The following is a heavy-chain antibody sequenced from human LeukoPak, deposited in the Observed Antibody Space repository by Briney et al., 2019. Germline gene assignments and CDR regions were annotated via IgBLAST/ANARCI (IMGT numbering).Heavy chain of an antibody. CDR3: AKLFGELFILLGYGQGDFDY. J-gene: IGHJ4*02. Sequence: PGGSLRLSCAASGFTFSSYAMSWVRQTPGKGLEWVSTITGSGGNSYYADSVKGRFTISRDNSKNTLYLQMNSLRAEDTAVYYCAKLFGELFILLGYGQGDFDYWGQGTLVTVSS. D-gene: IGHD3-10*01. CDR1: GFTFSSYA. CDR2: ITGSGGNS. V-gene: IGHV3-23*01.